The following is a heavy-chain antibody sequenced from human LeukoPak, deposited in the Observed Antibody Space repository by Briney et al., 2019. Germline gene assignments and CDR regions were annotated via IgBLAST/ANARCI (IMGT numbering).Heavy chain of an antibody. Sequence: SKTLSLTCTVSGGSISSYYWSWIRQPPGKGLEWIGYIYYSGSTNYNPSLKSRVTISVDTSKNQFSLKLSSVTAADTAVYYCARGGGVAFAFDYWGQGTLVTVSS. CDR2: IYYSGST. CDR3: ARGGGVAFAFDY. D-gene: IGHD3-16*01. V-gene: IGHV4-59*01. CDR1: GGSISSYY. J-gene: IGHJ4*02.